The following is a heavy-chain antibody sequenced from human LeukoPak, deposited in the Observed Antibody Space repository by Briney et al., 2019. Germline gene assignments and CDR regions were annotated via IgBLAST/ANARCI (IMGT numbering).Heavy chain of an antibody. Sequence: GASVKVSCKAYGDIFTDYGVSWVRQAPGQGLEWMGGIIPIFGTANYAQKFQGRVTITADESTSTAYMELSSLRSEDTAVYYCARKTRIQLWSYFDYWGQGTLVTVSS. J-gene: IGHJ4*02. V-gene: IGHV1-69*13. D-gene: IGHD5-18*01. CDR1: GDIFTDYG. CDR2: IIPIFGTA. CDR3: ARKTRIQLWSYFDY.